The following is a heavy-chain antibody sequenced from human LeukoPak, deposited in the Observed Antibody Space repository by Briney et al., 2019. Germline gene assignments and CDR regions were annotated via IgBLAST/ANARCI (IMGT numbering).Heavy chain of an antibody. V-gene: IGHV3-53*01. CDR3: ARENGYKVFDY. CDR1: GFTVSSSY. Sequence: PGGSLRLSCAASGFTVSSSYMIWVRQAPGKGLEWVSVIYSGGYTYYADYVKGRFTISRDHSKNTLYLQMDSLRAEDTAVYYCARENGYKVFDYWGQGTLVTVSS. J-gene: IGHJ4*02. D-gene: IGHD5-24*01. CDR2: IYSGGYT.